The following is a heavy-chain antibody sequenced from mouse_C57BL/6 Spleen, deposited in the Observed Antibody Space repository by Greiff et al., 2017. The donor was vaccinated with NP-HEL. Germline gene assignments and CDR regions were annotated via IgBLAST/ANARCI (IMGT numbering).Heavy chain of an antibody. J-gene: IGHJ2*01. CDR3: ARGGDYYGSSSGYFDY. CDR1: GFTFSSYA. V-gene: IGHV5-4*01. Sequence: EVQLVESGGGLVKPGGSLKLSCAASGFTFSSYAMSWVRQTPEKRLEWVATISDGGSYTYYPDNVKGRFTISRDNAKNNLYLQMSHLKSEDTAMYYWARGGDYYGSSSGYFDYWGQGTTLTVAS. CDR2: ISDGGSYT. D-gene: IGHD1-1*01.